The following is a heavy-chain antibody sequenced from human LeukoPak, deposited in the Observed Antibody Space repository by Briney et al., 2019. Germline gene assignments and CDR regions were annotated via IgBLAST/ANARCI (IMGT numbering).Heavy chain of an antibody. J-gene: IGHJ4*02. V-gene: IGHV3-7*05. CDR3: ASQTSAKAFDF. CDR1: GLTFSTYW. D-gene: IGHD2-2*01. Sequence: PGASLRLSCAASGLTFSTYWMSWVRQAPGKGLEWVANIKPDGSDKYYVDSVKGRFTVSRDNAKNSLFLQMNSLRAEDTAVYYCASQTSAKAFDFWGQGTLVTVSS. CDR2: IKPDGSDK.